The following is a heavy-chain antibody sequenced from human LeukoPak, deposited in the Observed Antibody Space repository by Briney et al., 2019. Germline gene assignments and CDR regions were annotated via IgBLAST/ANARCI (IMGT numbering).Heavy chain of an antibody. CDR2: MSYSGST. Sequence: NASETLSLSCSVSGGSISSDNYYWAWIRQAPRKGLELIAGMSYSGSTYYNPSLKSRVTISVDTSKNQFSLKLSSVTAADTAVYYCARRNPSDPWGQGTLVTVSS. V-gene: IGHV4-39*07. J-gene: IGHJ5*02. CDR1: GGSISSDNYY. CDR3: ARRNPSDP.